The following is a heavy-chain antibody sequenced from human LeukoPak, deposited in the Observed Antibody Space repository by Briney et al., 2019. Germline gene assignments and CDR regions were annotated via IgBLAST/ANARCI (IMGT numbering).Heavy chain of an antibody. CDR1: GYSFTSYW. CDR3: ARLPSGWPYYFDY. J-gene: IGHJ4*02. D-gene: IGHD3-22*01. CDR2: IYPGDSDT. V-gene: IGHV5-51*01. Sequence: GESLKISCKASGYSFTSYWIGWVRQMPGKGLEWMGIIYPGDSDTRYNPSCQGQVTISADKSISTAYLQWSSLKASDTAMYYCARLPSGWPYYFDYWGQGTLVTVSS.